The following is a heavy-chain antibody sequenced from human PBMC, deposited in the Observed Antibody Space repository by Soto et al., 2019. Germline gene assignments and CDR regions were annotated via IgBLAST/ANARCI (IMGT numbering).Heavy chain of an antibody. CDR2: VNPILSMS. CDR3: ASNYVSGYRAFDS. V-gene: IGHV1-69*02. D-gene: IGHD3-10*01. J-gene: IGHJ4*02. CDR1: GDTFNFYS. Sequence: QVQLVQSGPEVKSAGSSVKASCKASGDTFNFYSITWVRQAPGLGLEWGGRVNPILSMSNHAQRCQGRVTMTAHKSTGTAHMERRSLRSEDTAIYYCASNYVSGYRAFDSWAQVALVTVSS.